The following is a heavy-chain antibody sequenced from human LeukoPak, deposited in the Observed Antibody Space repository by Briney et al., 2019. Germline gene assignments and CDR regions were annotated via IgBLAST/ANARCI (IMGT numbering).Heavy chain of an antibody. V-gene: IGHV1-46*01. CDR2: INPSVGTT. CDR3: ARSVFPYYSGSGSPYNVDVRQNSYFDF. CDR1: GYTFTNYY. D-gene: IGHD3-10*01. J-gene: IGHJ4*02. Sequence: ASVKVSCKASGYTFTNYYIHWVRQAPGQGLEWMGTINPSVGTTRSAKGRASLTRDTSTSTVYTALSTLRSEDTAVYYCARSVFPYYSGSGSPYNVDVRQNSYFDFWGQGTLVTVSS.